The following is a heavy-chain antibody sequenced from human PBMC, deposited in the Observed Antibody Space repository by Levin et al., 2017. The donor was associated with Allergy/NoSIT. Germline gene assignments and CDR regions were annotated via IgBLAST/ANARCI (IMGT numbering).Heavy chain of an antibody. CDR3: ARVYGSGYFDH. V-gene: IGHV1-18*01. D-gene: IGHD3-10*01. CDR2: INAYNGNT. J-gene: IGHJ4*02. Sequence: ASVKVSCKTSGYTFSNYGIAWVRQAPGQGLEWMGWINAYNGNTHYAQKVQGRVTMTTDTSTSTAYMDLRSLRSDDTALYYCARVYGSGYFDHWGQGTLVTVSS. CDR1: GYTFSNYG.